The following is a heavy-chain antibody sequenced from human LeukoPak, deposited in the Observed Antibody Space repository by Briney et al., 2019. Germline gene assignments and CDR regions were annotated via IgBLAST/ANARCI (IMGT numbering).Heavy chain of an antibody. CDR2: ISGSGDTT. CDR3: AKLLTSYYYYGMDV. CDR1: GFTFSNYA. V-gene: IGHV3-23*01. Sequence: PGGSLRLSCAASGFTFSNYAMSWVRQAPGKGLEWVSTISGSGDTTYYADSVKGRFTISRDNSKNTLYLQMNSLRVEDTAVYYCAKLLTSYYYYGMDVWGQGTTVTVSS. D-gene: IGHD4/OR15-4a*01. J-gene: IGHJ6*02.